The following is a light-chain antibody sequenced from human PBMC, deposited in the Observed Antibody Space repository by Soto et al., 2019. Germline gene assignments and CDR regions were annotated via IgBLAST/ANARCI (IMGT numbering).Light chain of an antibody. CDR3: QQYGSSPYT. Sequence: DIVLTQSPATLSLSPGERATLSCWASQTVSSSYLAWYQQKAGLAPRLLIYDASSRATGITDRFSGSGDGTYFTLTISRLEHDDLAVYYCQQYGSSPYTFGQGTKLEIK. CDR1: QTVSSSY. J-gene: IGKJ2*01. CDR2: DAS. V-gene: IGKV3D-20*01.